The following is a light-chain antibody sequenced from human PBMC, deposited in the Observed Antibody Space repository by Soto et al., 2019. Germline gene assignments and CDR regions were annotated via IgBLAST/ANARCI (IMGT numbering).Light chain of an antibody. CDR3: QQYGNSPRT. J-gene: IGKJ1*01. V-gene: IGKV3-20*01. Sequence: EVVLTQSPATLSVSPGEGVTLSCRASQGIGDTLAWYQQKPGQAPRLLIYGASSRATGIPDRFSGSGSGTDFTLTISSLEPEDFAVYYCQQYGNSPRTFGQGTKVDIK. CDR1: QGIGDT. CDR2: GAS.